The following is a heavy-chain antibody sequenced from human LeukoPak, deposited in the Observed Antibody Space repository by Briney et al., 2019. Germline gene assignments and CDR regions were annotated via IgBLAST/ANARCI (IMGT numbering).Heavy chain of an antibody. J-gene: IGHJ5*02. CDR3: SKDRVTVAADWFDP. Sequence: PSETLSLTCTVSGGSISSYYWSWIRQPAGKGLEWIGRIYTSGSTNYNPSLKSRVTMSVNTSKNQFSLKLGSVTAADPAVYYCSKDRVTVAADWFDPWGQGTLVTVSS. D-gene: IGHD6-19*01. CDR2: IYTSGST. V-gene: IGHV4-4*07. CDR1: GGSISSYY.